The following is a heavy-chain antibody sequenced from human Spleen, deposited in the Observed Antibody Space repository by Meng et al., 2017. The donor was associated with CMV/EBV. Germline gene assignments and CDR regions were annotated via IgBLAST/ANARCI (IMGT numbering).Heavy chain of an antibody. CDR3: AKGLDTIFGVVRPYFDY. CDR2: ISGSGGST. D-gene: IGHD3-3*01. CDR1: GFTFSSYA. J-gene: IGHJ4*02. Sequence: GGSLRLSCAASGFTFSSYAMSWVRQAPGKGLEWVSAISGSGGSTYYADSVKGRFTISRDNSKNTLYLQMNSLRAEDTAVYYCAKGLDTIFGVVRPYFDYWGQGTLVTVSS. V-gene: IGHV3-23*01.